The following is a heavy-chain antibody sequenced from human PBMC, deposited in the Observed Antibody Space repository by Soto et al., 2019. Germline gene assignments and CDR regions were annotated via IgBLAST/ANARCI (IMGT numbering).Heavy chain of an antibody. V-gene: IGHV3-21*01. CDR3: ARAQYRGYDFPDTTSGYLG. Sequence: RGALIVSCAASGFTFSDYSMNWVRQAPGKGLQWVSFISYSSNFIYYADSVKGRFTVSRDDAKNSLLLQMNSLRADDTAVYYCARAQYRGYDFPDTTSGYLGWGQGTLVTVSS. J-gene: IGHJ4*02. D-gene: IGHD5-12*01. CDR2: ISYSSNFI. CDR1: GFTFSDYS.